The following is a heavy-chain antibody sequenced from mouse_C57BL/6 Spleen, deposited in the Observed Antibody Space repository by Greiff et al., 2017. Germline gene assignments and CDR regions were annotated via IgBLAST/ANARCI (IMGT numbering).Heavy chain of an antibody. CDR1: GYTFTDHT. CDR3: ARPYYDGYYLYAMDY. J-gene: IGHJ4*01. Sequence: QVQLQQSDAELVKPGASVKISCKVSGYTFTDHTIHWMKQRPEQGLEWIGYIYPRDGSTKYNEKFKGKATLTADKSSSTAYMQLNSLTSEDSAVYFCARPYYDGYYLYAMDYWGQGTSVTVSS. CDR2: IYPRDGST. V-gene: IGHV1-78*01. D-gene: IGHD2-3*01.